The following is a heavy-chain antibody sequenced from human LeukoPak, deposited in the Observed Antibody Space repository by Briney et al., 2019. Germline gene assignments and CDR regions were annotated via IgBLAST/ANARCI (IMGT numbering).Heavy chain of an antibody. CDR3: ARVGGSGWYAFDY. CDR2: TYYRSQWYN. D-gene: IGHD6-19*01. CDR1: GDSLSSNSGT. V-gene: IGHV6-1*01. J-gene: IGHJ4*02. Sequence: SQTLSLTCVISGDSLSSNSGTWNWIRQSPSRGLEWLGRTYYRSQWYNDYAESVKSRITINPDTSKNQFSLQLNSVTPEDTAVYYCARVGGSGWYAFDYWGQGTLVTVSS.